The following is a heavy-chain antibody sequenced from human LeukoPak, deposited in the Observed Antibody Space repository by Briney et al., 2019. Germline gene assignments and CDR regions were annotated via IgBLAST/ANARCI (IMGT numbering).Heavy chain of an antibody. J-gene: IGHJ5*02. V-gene: IGHV3-15*01. Sequence: GGSLRLSCAASGFTFSNAWMSWVRQAPGKGLEWVGRIKSKTDGGTTDYAAPVKGRSTISRGDSKNTLYLQMNSLKTEDTAVYYCTTDVLYCSSTSCYNWFDPWGQGTLVTVSS. CDR2: IKSKTDGGTT. CDR3: TTDVLYCSSTSCYNWFDP. D-gene: IGHD2-2*01. CDR1: GFTFSNAW.